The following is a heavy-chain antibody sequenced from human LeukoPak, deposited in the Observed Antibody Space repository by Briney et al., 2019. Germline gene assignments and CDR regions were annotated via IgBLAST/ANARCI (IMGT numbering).Heavy chain of an antibody. J-gene: IGHJ4*02. Sequence: SETLSLTCAVYGGSFSGYYWSWIRQPPGKGLEWIGEINHSGSTNYNPSLKSRVTISVDTSKNQFSLKLSSVTAADTAVYYCARGYDYVWGSYRGPIDYWGQGTLVTASS. V-gene: IGHV4-34*01. CDR3: ARGYDYVWGSYRGPIDY. CDR1: GGSFSGYY. CDR2: INHSGST. D-gene: IGHD3-16*01.